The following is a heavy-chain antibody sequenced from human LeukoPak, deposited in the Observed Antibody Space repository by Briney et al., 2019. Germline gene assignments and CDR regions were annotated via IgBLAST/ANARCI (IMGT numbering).Heavy chain of an antibody. CDR1: GFTFTNAW. D-gene: IGHD2/OR15-2a*01. V-gene: IGHV3-11*04. J-gene: IGHJ3*02. CDR3: ARPGLIGTFDI. CDR2: ISSSGSTI. Sequence: GGSLRLSCAASGFTFTNAWMNWIRQAPGKGLEWVSYISSSGSTIYYADSVKGRFTISRDNAKNSLYLQMNSLRAEDTAVYYCARPGLIGTFDIWGQGTMVTVSS.